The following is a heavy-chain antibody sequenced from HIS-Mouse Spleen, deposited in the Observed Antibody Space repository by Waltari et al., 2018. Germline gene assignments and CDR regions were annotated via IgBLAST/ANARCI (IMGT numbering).Heavy chain of an antibody. CDR1: GGSISSSSYY. CDR3: AREIPYSSSWYDWYFDL. Sequence: QLQLLESGPGLVKPSETLSLTCTVSGGSISSSSYYWGWIRQPPGKGMEWIGGIYYSGSTYYNPSLKSRVTISVDTSKNQFSLKLSSVTAADTAVYYCAREIPYSSSWYDWYFDLWGRGTLVTVSS. V-gene: IGHV4-39*07. CDR2: IYYSGST. J-gene: IGHJ2*01. D-gene: IGHD6-13*01.